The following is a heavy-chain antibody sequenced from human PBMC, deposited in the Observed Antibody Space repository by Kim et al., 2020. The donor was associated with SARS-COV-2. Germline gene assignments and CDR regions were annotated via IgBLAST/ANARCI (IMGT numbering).Heavy chain of an antibody. D-gene: IGHD6-13*01. Sequence: GGSLRLSCAASGFTFSSYAMSWVRQAPGKGLEWVSAISGSGGSTHYADSVKGRFTISRDNSKNTLYLQMNSLRAEDTAVYYCARSARWTYSSSWPYHYGIDVWGQGATLTVSS. CDR2: ISGSGGST. V-gene: IGHV3-23*01. CDR3: ARSARWTYSSSWPYHYGIDV. J-gene: IGHJ6*02. CDR1: GFTFSSYA.